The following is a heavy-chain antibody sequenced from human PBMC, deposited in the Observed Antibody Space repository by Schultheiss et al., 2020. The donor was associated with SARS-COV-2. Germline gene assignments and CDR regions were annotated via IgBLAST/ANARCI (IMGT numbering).Heavy chain of an antibody. CDR1: GFTFSGSA. CDR2: IRSKANSYAT. Sequence: GSLRLSCAASGFTFSGSAMHWVRQASGKGLEWVGRIRSKANSYATAYAASVKGRFTISRDDSKNTAYLQMNSLKTEDTAVYYCTRSYYDFWSGYYLDAFDIWGQGTMVTVSS. D-gene: IGHD3-3*01. CDR3: TRSYYDFWSGYYLDAFDI. J-gene: IGHJ3*02. V-gene: IGHV3-73*01.